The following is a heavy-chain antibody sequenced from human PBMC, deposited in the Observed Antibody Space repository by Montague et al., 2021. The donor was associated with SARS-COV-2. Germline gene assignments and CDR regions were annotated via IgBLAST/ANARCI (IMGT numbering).Heavy chain of an antibody. D-gene: IGHD1-26*01. CDR2: IHYSGST. J-gene: IGHJ6*02. V-gene: IGHV4-39*01. CDR3: ARLWDTVYYYYGMDV. Sequence: SETLSLTCAVSGGSISSSSYYWGWIRQPPGKGLEWIGSIHYSGSTYYNPSLKSRVSISVDTSKNQFSLKLGSVTAADTAVYYCARLWDTVYYYYGMDVWGQGTTVPVSS. CDR1: GGSISSSSYY.